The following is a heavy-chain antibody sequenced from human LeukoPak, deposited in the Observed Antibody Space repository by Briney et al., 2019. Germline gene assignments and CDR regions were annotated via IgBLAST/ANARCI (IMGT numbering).Heavy chain of an antibody. Sequence: GASVKVSCKTSVYTFTGYYIQWVRQAPGQGLEWMGWINPNSGGASYVQKFQGRVTMTSDTSISTAYMELSSLRSDDTAVYYCARDSRNYYDSRGGGDEAFDIWGQGTMVTVSS. V-gene: IGHV1-2*02. CDR2: INPNSGGA. CDR1: VYTFTGYY. J-gene: IGHJ3*02. D-gene: IGHD3-22*01. CDR3: ARDSRNYYDSRGGGDEAFDI.